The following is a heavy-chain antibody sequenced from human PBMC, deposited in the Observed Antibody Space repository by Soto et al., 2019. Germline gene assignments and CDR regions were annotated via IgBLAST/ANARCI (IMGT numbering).Heavy chain of an antibody. CDR2: IGTAGDT. CDR1: GFTFSSYD. V-gene: IGHV3-13*01. Sequence: EVQLVESGGGLVQPGGSLRLSCAASGFTFSSYDMHWVRQATGKGLEWVSAIGTAGDTYYPGSVKCRFTISRENSKNAVYLQMSSRGAGDAAVYYCARDLKRQAAAGRDYYYYDMDVWGQGTTVTVSS. D-gene: IGHD6-13*01. J-gene: IGHJ6*02. CDR3: ARDLKRQAAAGRDYYYYDMDV.